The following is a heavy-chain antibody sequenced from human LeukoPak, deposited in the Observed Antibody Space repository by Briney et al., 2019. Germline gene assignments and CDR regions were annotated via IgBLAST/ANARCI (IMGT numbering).Heavy chain of an antibody. V-gene: IGHV3-21*01. CDR3: ARDLASGAFDI. Sequence: PGGSLTLSCAASGFTFSSYSMSWVRQAQGKGLEWVSSISSSSSYIYYADSVKGRFTISTDNAKNSPYLQMNSLRAEDTAVYYCARDLASGAFDIWGQGTMVTVSS. CDR2: ISSSSSYI. CDR1: GFTFSSYS. J-gene: IGHJ3*02. D-gene: IGHD7-27*01.